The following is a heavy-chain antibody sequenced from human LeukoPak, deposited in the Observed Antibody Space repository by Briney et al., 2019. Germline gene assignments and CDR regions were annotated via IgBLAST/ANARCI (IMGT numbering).Heavy chain of an antibody. CDR3: AKSTYGSSWDFDY. CDR1: GFIFSNYA. CDR2: ISGSGGST. V-gene: IGHV3-23*01. D-gene: IGHD6-13*01. J-gene: IGHJ4*02. Sequence: GGSLRLSCAASGAASGFIFSNYAMNWVRQAPRKWLEWVSAISGSGGSTYYADSVKGRFTISRGNSKNTLYLQMNSLRAEDTAVYYCAKSTYGSSWDFDYWGQGTLVTVSS.